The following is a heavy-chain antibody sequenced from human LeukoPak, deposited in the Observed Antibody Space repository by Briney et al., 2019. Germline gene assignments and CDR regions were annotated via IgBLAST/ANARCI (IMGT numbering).Heavy chain of an antibody. CDR1: GFNFANYG. CDR3: ARDLSGIGYFDK. CDR2: VRQDGSDK. V-gene: IGHV3-7*01. D-gene: IGHD3-22*01. Sequence: GGSLRLSCSTFGFNFANYGVSWFRQAPGKGLEWVANVRQDGSDKYYVDSVEGRFTISRDNGKNSLFLRMNSLRAEDTAVYYCARDLSGIGYFDKWGQGTLVTVSS. J-gene: IGHJ4*02.